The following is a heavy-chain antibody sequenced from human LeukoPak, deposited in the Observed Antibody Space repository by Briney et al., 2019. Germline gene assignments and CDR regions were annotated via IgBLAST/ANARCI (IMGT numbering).Heavy chain of an antibody. CDR1: GYLFTSNV. J-gene: IGHJ4*02. V-gene: IGHV1-18*01. D-gene: IGHD4-17*01. CDR3: ARGHYGVFDS. Sequence: ASVKVSCKASGYLFTSNVVTWLRQAPGQGPEWMGWISGYNGNTNYAQKHQGRVTMTTDTSTSTAYMELRSLTSDDTAVYYCARGHYGVFDSWGQGTLVTVSS. CDR2: ISGYNGNT.